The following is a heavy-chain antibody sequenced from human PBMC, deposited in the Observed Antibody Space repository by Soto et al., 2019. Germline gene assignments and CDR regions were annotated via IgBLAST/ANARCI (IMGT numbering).Heavy chain of an antibody. CDR2: IYSGGST. J-gene: IGHJ1*01. D-gene: IGHD3-22*01. V-gene: IGHV3-53*01. CDR1: GFTVSSNY. Sequence: EVQLVESGGGLIQPGGSLRLSCAASGFTVSSNYMSWVRQAPGKGLEWVSVIYSGGSTYYADSVKGRFTISRDNSKNTVYLQMSSLRAEDTDVYYCARDRLASGYPDYFPHGGQGTLVTVSS. CDR3: ARDRLASGYPDYFPH.